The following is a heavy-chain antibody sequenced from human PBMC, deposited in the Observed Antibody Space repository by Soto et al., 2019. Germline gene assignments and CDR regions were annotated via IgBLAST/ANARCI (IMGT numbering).Heavy chain of an antibody. J-gene: IGHJ6*02. CDR2: INPNSGGT. CDR1: GYTFTGYY. CDR3: AREKEPVAGTKAYYSYGMDV. Sequence: GASVKVSCKASGYTFTGYYMHWVRQAPGQGLEWLGWINPNSGGTNYAQKFQGWVTMTRDTSISTAYMELSRLRSDDTAVYYCAREKEPVAGTKAYYSYGMDVWGQGTTVTVSS. V-gene: IGHV1-2*04. D-gene: IGHD6-19*01.